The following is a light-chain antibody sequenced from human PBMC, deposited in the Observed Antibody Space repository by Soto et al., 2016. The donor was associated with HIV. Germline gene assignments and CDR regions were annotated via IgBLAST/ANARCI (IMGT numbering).Light chain of an antibody. J-gene: IGKJ2*01. CDR3: QQYNSYSYT. CDR2: KAS. CDR1: QSIDSW. Sequence: DIQMTQSPSTLSASVGDRVTITCRASQSIDSWLAWYQQKPGKAPKLLIYKASSLESGVPSRFSGSGSGTEFTLTISSLQPDDFATYYCQQYNSYSYTFGQGTKARDQT. V-gene: IGKV1-5*03.